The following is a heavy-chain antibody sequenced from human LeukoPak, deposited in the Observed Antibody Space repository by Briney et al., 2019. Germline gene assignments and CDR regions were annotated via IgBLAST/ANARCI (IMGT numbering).Heavy chain of an antibody. J-gene: IGHJ4*02. Sequence: GGSLRLSCAASAFSLNAYNMSWVRQAPGKGLEWVSSISYTGTYIYYADSVKGRFTISRDNAQNSLYLQMNSLRAEDTAIYYCVRDRGTYRPIDYWGQGTLVTVSS. D-gene: IGHD1-26*01. CDR3: VRDRGTYRPIDY. CDR1: AFSLNAYN. V-gene: IGHV3-21*04. CDR2: ISYTGTYI.